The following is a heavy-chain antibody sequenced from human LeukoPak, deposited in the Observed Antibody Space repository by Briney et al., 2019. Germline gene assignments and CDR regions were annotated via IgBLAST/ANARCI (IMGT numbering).Heavy chain of an antibody. CDR3: AELGITMIGGV. D-gene: IGHD3-10*02. CDR1: GFTFSTYT. Sequence: GGSLRLSCAASGFTFSTYTMNWVRQAPGKGLEWVSYISSSGSTIYYADSVKGRFTISRDNAKNSLYPQMNSLRAEDTAVYYCAELGITMIGGVWGKGTTVTISS. CDR2: ISSSGSTI. V-gene: IGHV3-48*04. J-gene: IGHJ6*04.